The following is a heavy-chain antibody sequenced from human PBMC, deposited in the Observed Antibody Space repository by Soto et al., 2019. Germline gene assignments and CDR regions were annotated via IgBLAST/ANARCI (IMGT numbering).Heavy chain of an antibody. V-gene: IGHV3-48*03. CDR3: ARGGVV. J-gene: IGHJ4*02. CDR1: GFNLSNFD. D-gene: IGHD2-8*01. Sequence: GGTLRPSCLPSGFNLSNFDMNGVVQARVRGLEWISLISERGITTTYADSVRSRFTVSRDNAQSSLYLQMDRLTVEDTGVYYCARGGVVWGRGVLVTVSS. CDR2: ISERGITT.